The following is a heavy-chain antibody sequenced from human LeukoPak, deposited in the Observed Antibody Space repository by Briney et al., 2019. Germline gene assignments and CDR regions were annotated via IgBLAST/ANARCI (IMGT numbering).Heavy chain of an antibody. J-gene: IGHJ4*02. D-gene: IGHD1-14*01. V-gene: IGHV3-23*01. Sequence: QPGGSLRLSCAASGFTFSNYAMPWVRQAPGKGLEWVSSISGSGRSTYYADSEKRRFTISRDNSKNTLYLQMNSLRVEDTAVYYCAKEQDNLLLLSHSDSWGQGILVTVSA. CDR1: GFTFSNYA. CDR3: AKEQDNLLLLSHSDS. CDR2: ISGSGRST.